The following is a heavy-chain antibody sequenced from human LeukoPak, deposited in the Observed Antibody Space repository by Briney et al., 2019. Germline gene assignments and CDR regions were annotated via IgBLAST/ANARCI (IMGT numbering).Heavy chain of an antibody. CDR1: GFTFSSYG. V-gene: IGHV3-23*01. CDR2: VGGTDGRT. J-gene: IGHJ4*02. Sequence: PGRSLRLPCAASGFTFSSYGMNWVRQAPGKGLEWVSAVGGTDGRTYYAAFVKGRFTIYRDNSKNTLYLQMNSLRAEDTAVYYCAKDGSYYFDYWGQGTLVTVSS. CDR3: AKDGSYYFDY.